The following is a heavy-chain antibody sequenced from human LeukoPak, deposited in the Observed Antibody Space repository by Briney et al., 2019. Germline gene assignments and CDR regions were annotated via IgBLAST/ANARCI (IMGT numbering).Heavy chain of an antibody. D-gene: IGHD6-19*01. CDR1: GGSISSYY. CDR3: ARVGSGWSFDY. V-gene: IGHV4-4*07. Sequence: PETLSLTCTVSGGSISSYYWSWIRQPAGRGLEWIGRIQTSGSTNYNPSLKSRVTMSVDTSKNKFSLKVNSVTAADTAVYYCARVGSGWSFDYWGQGTLVTVSS. CDR2: IQTSGST. J-gene: IGHJ4*02.